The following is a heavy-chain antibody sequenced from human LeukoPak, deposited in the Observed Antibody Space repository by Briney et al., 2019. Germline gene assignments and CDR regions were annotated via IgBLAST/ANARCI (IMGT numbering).Heavy chain of an antibody. CDR2: IYYSGST. V-gene: IGHV4-28*01. Sequence: PSDTLSLTCAVSGYSISSSNWWGWIRQSPGKGLEWIGYIYYSGSTYYNPSLKSRVTISVDTSKNQLSLKLSSVTAADTAVYYCARQTALQLRGIYRYTGDTLDYWGHGTQVTVSS. D-gene: IGHD3-16*02. CDR3: ARQTALQLRGIYRYTGDTLDY. J-gene: IGHJ4*01. CDR1: GYSISSSNW.